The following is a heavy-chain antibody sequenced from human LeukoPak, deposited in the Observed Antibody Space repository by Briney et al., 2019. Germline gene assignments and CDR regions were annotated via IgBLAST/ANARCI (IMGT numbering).Heavy chain of an antibody. CDR1: GFTFGKYS. V-gene: IGHV3-30-3*01. CDR3: ARGSVVVPTAIDY. D-gene: IGHD2-2*01. Sequence: GRSLRLSCVASGFTFGKYSMHWVRQAPGEGLEWVSSILTDGNNRHHADSVKGRFTISRDNSENTLYLQMNSLRPEDTAIYYCARGSVVVPTAIDYWGQGTLVTVSS. CDR2: ILTDGNNR. J-gene: IGHJ4*02.